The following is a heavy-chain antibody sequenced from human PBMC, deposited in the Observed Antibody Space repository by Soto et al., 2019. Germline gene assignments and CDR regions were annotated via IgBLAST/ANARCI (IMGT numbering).Heavy chain of an antibody. V-gene: IGHV3-23*01. Sequence: TGGSLRLSYAASGFTFSSYAMSWVRQAPGKGLEWVSAISGSGGSTYYADSVKGRFTISRDNSKNTLYLQMNSLRAEDTAVYYCAKAVGTVYYYYGMDVWGQGTTVTVS. J-gene: IGHJ6*02. CDR2: ISGSGGST. CDR1: GFTFSSYA. CDR3: AKAVGTVYYYYGMDV. D-gene: IGHD4-17*01.